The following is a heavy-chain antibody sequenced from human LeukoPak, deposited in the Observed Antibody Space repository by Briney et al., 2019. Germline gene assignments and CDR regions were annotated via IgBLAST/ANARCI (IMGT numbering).Heavy chain of an antibody. CDR3: AREAAGSSRPFDY. CDR2: IIPIFGTA. V-gene: IGHV1-69*13. Sequence: ASVKLSCKASGGTFSSYAISWVRHAPGQGLEWMGGIIPIFGTANYAQKFQGRVTITADESTSTAYMELSSLRSEDTAVYYCAREAAGSSRPFDYWGQGTLVTVSS. J-gene: IGHJ4*02. CDR1: GGTFSSYA. D-gene: IGHD6-13*01.